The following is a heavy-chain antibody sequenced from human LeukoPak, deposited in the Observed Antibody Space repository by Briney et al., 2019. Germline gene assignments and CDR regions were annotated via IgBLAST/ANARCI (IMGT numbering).Heavy chain of an antibody. CDR2: IYYSGCT. CDR3: ARQESSNYFDY. J-gene: IGHJ4*02. V-gene: IGHV4-39*01. CDR1: GGSISSSSYY. Sequence: SETLSLTCTVSGGSISSSSYYWGWIRQPPGKGLEWIGSIYYSGCTYYNPSLKSRVTISVDTSKNQFSLKLSSVTAADTAVYYCARQESSNYFDYWGQGTLVTVSS.